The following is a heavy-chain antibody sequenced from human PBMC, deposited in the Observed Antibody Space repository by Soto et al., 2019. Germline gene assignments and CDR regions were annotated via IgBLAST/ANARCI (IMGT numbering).Heavy chain of an antibody. CDR2: ISDDGSDR. Sequence: QVQLVESGGGVVQPGRSLRLSCAASGFTFSTYGMYWGRQAPVRGLEWVAVISDDGSDRYYADSVKGRFSISRDNSKNTLYLQMNSLRAEDTALYYCAKDQTQACDIWGQGTMVTVSA. CDR3: AKDQTQACDI. V-gene: IGHV3-30*18. J-gene: IGHJ3*02. CDR1: GFTFSTYG.